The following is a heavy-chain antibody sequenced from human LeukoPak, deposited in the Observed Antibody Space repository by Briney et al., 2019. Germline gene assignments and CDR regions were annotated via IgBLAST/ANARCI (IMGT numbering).Heavy chain of an antibody. Sequence: GRSLRLSCAASGFTFNGYAMHWVRQAPGKGLEWVAVISYDGSNEYYADSVKGRFTISRDNSKNTLYLQMNSLSVEDTAVYYCARDLSPVVRASPMGYWGQGTLVTVSS. V-gene: IGHV3-30-3*01. CDR3: ARDLSPVVRASPMGY. D-gene: IGHD3-10*01. CDR1: GFTFNGYA. CDR2: ISYDGSNE. J-gene: IGHJ4*02.